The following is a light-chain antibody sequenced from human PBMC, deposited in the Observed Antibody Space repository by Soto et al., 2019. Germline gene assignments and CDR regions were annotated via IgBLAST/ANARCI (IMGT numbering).Light chain of an antibody. CDR2: DVS. CDR1: SSDVGGYNY. CDR3: SSYTSSSTWV. Sequence: QSVLTQPASVSGSPGQSIAISSTGTSSDVGGYNYVSWYQQHPGKTPNLMIYDVSNRPSGVSNRFSGSKSGNTASLTISGLQAEDEADYYCSSYTSSSTWVFGGGTKLTGL. J-gene: IGLJ3*02. V-gene: IGLV2-14*01.